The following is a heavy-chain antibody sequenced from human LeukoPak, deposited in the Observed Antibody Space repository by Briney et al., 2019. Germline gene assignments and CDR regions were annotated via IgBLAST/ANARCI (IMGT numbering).Heavy chain of an antibody. J-gene: IGHJ4*02. V-gene: IGHV4-59*02. CDR2: IHYSGSA. D-gene: IGHD3-3*01. Sequence: PSESLSLTCTVSGDSVSSYYWSWIRQPPGKGLEWIGYIHYSGSANYNPSLKSRVTISGDTSKNQFSLKLSSVTAADTAVYYCARGPDYDFWGQGTLVTVSS. CDR3: ARGPDYDF. CDR1: GDSVSSYY.